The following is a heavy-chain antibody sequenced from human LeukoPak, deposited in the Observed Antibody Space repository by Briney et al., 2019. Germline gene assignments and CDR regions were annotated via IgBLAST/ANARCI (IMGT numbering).Heavy chain of an antibody. Sequence: SSETLSLTCAVHGGSFSGYYWSWIRQPPGKGLEWFGEINHSGSTNYNPSLNKRVTISVDTSTNPFSLKLSSVRAARTPPSYSARVVTAIYYYYYYMDVWGKGTTVTVSS. CDR3: ARVVTAIYYYYYYMDV. CDR2: INHSGST. D-gene: IGHD5-18*01. J-gene: IGHJ6*03. CDR1: GGSFSGYY. V-gene: IGHV4-34*01.